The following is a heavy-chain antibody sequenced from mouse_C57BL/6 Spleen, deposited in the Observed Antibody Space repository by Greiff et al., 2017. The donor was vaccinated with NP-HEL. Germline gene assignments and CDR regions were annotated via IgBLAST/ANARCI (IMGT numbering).Heavy chain of an antibody. J-gene: IGHJ1*03. CDR2: IHPNSGST. Sequence: QVQLQQPGAELVKPGASVKLSCKASGYTFTSYWMHWVKQRPGQGLEWIGMIHPNSGSTNYNEKFKSKATLTVDKSSSTAYMQLSSLTSEDTAIYYCARDYYYGSSFYWYFDVWGTGTTVTVSS. CDR1: GYTFTSYW. V-gene: IGHV1-64*01. D-gene: IGHD1-1*01. CDR3: ARDYYYGSSFYWYFDV.